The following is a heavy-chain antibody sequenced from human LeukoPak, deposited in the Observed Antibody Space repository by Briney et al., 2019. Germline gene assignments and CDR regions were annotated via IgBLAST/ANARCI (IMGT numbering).Heavy chain of an antibody. Sequence: ASVKVSCKVSGYTLTELSMHWVRQAPGKGLEWMGGFDPEDGETIYAQKFQGRVTMTRDTSISTAYMELSRLRSDDTAVYYCARNLAVAGTIWFDPWGQGTLVTVSS. CDR2: FDPEDGET. D-gene: IGHD6-19*01. J-gene: IGHJ5*02. V-gene: IGHV1-24*01. CDR1: GYTLTELS. CDR3: ARNLAVAGTIWFDP.